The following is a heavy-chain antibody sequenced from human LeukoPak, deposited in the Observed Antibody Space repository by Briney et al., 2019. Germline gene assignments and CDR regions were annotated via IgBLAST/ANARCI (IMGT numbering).Heavy chain of an antibody. CDR3: AKEPPGIAAAGWVFDY. CDR2: ISGSGGST. D-gene: IGHD6-13*01. V-gene: IGHV3-23*01. J-gene: IGHJ4*02. Sequence: PGGSLRLSCAASGFTFSSYAMSWVRQAPGKGLEWVSAISGSGGSTYYADSVKGPFTISRDNSKNTLYLQMNSLRAEDTAVYYCAKEPPGIAAAGWVFDYWGQGTLVTVSS. CDR1: GFTFSSYA.